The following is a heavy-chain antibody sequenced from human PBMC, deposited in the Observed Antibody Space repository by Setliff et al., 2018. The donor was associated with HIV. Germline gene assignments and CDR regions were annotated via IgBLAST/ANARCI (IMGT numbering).Heavy chain of an antibody. CDR3: ARRRPPPSGLYSAYYMDV. Sequence: LTCIVSGGSIGSYYWSWIRQSPGKGLEWIGYVYYTGSTNYNPSLKSRVTIGVDTSKNQFSLKLTSVTAADAAVYYCARRRPPPSGLYSAYYMDVWGTGTTVTVSS. D-gene: IGHD1-26*01. V-gene: IGHV4-59*08. CDR2: VYYTGST. CDR1: GGSIGSYY. J-gene: IGHJ6*03.